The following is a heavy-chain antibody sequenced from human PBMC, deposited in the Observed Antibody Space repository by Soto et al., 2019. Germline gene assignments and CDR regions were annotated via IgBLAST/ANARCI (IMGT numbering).Heavy chain of an antibody. D-gene: IGHD6-13*01. J-gene: IGHJ6*02. CDR1: GYSFTSYW. V-gene: IGHV5-51*01. Sequence: GESLKISCKGSGYSFTSYWISWVRQMPDKDLEWMGIIYPGDSDTRYSPSFQGQVTISADKSISTAYLQWSSLKASDTAIYYCARTAAAGKYYYGVDVWGQGTTVTVSS. CDR2: IYPGDSDT. CDR3: ARTAAAGKYYYGVDV.